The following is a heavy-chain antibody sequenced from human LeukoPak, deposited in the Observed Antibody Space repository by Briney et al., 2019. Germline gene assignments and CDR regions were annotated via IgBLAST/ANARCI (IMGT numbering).Heavy chain of an antibody. CDR1: GGSISSYY. J-gene: IGHJ3*02. V-gene: IGHV4-59*01. CDR3: ARSDYVDAFDI. D-gene: IGHD4-17*01. Sequence: SETLSLTCTVSGGSISSYYWSWIRQPPGKGPEWIGYIYYSGSTNYNPSLKSRVTISVDTSKNQFSLKLSSVTAADTAVYYCARSDYVDAFDIWGQGTMVTVSS. CDR2: IYYSGST.